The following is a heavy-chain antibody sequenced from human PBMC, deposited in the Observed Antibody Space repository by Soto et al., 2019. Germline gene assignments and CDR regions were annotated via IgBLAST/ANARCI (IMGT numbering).Heavy chain of an antibody. D-gene: IGHD3-10*01. Sequence: ASVEVSCKASGCTFTSYYMHLVRQAPGQGLEWMGIINPSGGSASYAQKFQGRVTMTRDTSTSTVYMELSSLRSEDTAVYYCARAPFPALLWFGERMDVWGQGPTVT. V-gene: IGHV1-46*01. CDR2: INPSGGSA. CDR1: GCTFTSYY. J-gene: IGHJ6*02. CDR3: ARAPFPALLWFGERMDV.